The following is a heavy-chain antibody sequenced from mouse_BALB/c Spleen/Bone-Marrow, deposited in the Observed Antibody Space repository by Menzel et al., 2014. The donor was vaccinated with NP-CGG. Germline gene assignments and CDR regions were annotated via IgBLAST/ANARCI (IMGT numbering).Heavy chain of an antibody. CDR3: ASYRYAWYFDV. Sequence: VQLKESGAELVKPGASVKLSCTASGFNIKDTYMHWVKQRPEQGLEWIGRIDPANGNTKYDPNFQGKATITADTSSNTAYLQLSSLTSEDTAVYYCASYRYAWYFDVWGAGTTVTVSS. CDR1: GFNIKDTY. V-gene: IGHV14-3*02. D-gene: IGHD2-14*01. CDR2: IDPANGNT. J-gene: IGHJ1*01.